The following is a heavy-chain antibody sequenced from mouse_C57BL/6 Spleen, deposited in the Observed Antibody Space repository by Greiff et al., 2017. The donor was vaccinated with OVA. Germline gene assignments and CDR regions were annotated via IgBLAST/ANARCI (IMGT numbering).Heavy chain of an antibody. Sequence: QVQLQQPGAELVRPGSSVKLSCKASGYTFTSYWMDWVKQRPGQGLEWIGNIYPSDSETHYNQKFKDKATLTVDKSSSTAYMQLSSLTSEDSAVYYCARGRDYDRFAYWGQGTLVTVSA. CDR3: ARGRDYDRFAY. CDR2: IYPSDSET. V-gene: IGHV1-61*01. D-gene: IGHD2-4*01. J-gene: IGHJ3*01. CDR1: GYTFTSYW.